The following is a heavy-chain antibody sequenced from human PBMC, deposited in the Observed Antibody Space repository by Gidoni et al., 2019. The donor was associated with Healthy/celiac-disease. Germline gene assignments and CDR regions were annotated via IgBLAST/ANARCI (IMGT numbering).Heavy chain of an antibody. J-gene: IGHJ6*02. D-gene: IGHD5-18*01. V-gene: IGHV3-9*01. CDR2: ISWNSGSI. CDR3: AKGYSYGTYYYGMDV. CDR1: GFTFDDYA. Sequence: EVQLVESGGVLVQPGRSLRLSCAASGFTFDDYAMHWVRQAPGKGLEWVSGISWNSGSIGYADSVKGRFTISRDNAKNSLYLQMNSLRAEDTALYYCAKGYSYGTYYYGMDVWGQGTTVTVSS.